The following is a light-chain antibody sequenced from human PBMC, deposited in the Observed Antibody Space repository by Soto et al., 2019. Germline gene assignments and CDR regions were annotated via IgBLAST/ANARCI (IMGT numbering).Light chain of an antibody. CDR1: RSNIGAGYD. Sequence: QSVLTQAPSVSGAPGQRVTMSCTGSRSNIGAGYDVHWYQQLPGTAPKLLMYGNTNRPSGVPDRFSGSKSGTSASLAITGLQAEDEADYYCQSYDSSLSGVVFGGGTKVTVL. J-gene: IGLJ2*01. CDR2: GNT. CDR3: QSYDSSLSGVV. V-gene: IGLV1-40*01.